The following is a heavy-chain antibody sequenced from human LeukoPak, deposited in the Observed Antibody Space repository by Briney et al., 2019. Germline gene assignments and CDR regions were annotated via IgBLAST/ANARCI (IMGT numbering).Heavy chain of an antibody. Sequence: GGSLRLSCAASGFTFSSYGMHWVRQAPGKGLEWVGFIRYDGSNKYYADSVKGRFTISRDNSKNTLYLQMNSLRAEDTAVYYCAKAKDLTVTEAFDIWGQGTMVTVSS. D-gene: IGHD4-11*01. J-gene: IGHJ3*02. V-gene: IGHV3-30*02. CDR2: IRYDGSNK. CDR1: GFTFSSYG. CDR3: AKAKDLTVTEAFDI.